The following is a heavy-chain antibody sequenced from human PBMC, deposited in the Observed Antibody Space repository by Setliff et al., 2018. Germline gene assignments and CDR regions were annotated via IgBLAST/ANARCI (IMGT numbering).Heavy chain of an antibody. J-gene: IGHJ5*02. D-gene: IGHD3-22*01. V-gene: IGHV4-61*09. CDR3: ARGPYNIYDRSGYGFTNWFDP. Sequence: KPSETLSLTCTVSGGSISSGSYYWSWIRQPAGKGLEWIGHIYTSGSTNYNPSLKSRVTISVDTSKNQFSLKLSSVTAADTAVYYCARGPYNIYDRSGYGFTNWFDPWGQGILVTVSS. CDR2: IYTSGST. CDR1: GGSISSGSYY.